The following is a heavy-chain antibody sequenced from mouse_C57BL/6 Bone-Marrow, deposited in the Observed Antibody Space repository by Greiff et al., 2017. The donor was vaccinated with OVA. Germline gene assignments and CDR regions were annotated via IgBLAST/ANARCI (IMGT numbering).Heavy chain of an antibody. V-gene: IGHV1-50*01. J-gene: IGHJ2*01. Sequence: QVQLQQPGAELVKPGASVKLSCKASGYTFTSYWMQWVKQRPGQGLEWIGEIDPSASYTNYNQKFKGKATLTVDTSSSTAYMQLSSLTSEDAAVYYCASGTGTRYFDYWGQGTTLTVSS. CDR2: IDPSASYT. D-gene: IGHD4-1*01. CDR1: GYTFTSYW. CDR3: ASGTGTRYFDY.